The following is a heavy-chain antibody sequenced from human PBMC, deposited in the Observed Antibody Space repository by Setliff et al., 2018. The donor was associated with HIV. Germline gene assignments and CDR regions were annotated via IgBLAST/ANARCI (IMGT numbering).Heavy chain of an antibody. V-gene: IGHV4-34*01. D-gene: IGHD6-13*01. J-gene: IGHJ6*03. CDR1: GGSFSGYC. Sequence: KASETLSLTCAVYGGSFSGYCWSWIRQPPGKGLEWIGEMQHSGRTNYNPSLRSRVTTSVDTSKSQFSLKLSSVTAADTAVYYCVRVSCSSWYSIPRNYYYSMDVWGEGTTVTVSS. CDR3: VRVSCSSWYSIPRNYYYSMDV. CDR2: MQHSGRT.